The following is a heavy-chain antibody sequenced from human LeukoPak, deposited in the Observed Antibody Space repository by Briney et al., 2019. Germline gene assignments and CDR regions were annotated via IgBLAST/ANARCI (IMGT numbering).Heavy chain of an antibody. CDR1: GFTFSSYA. V-gene: IGHV3-23*01. J-gene: IGHJ4*02. D-gene: IGHD1-26*01. CDR3: ASVYYGGSYYPFDY. CDR2: ISGSGGST. Sequence: PGGSLRLSCAASGFTFSSYAMSWVRQAPGKGLEWVSAISGSGGSTYYADSVKGRFTISRDNSKNTLYLQMNSLRAEDTAVYYCASVYYGGSYYPFDYWGQGTLVTVSS.